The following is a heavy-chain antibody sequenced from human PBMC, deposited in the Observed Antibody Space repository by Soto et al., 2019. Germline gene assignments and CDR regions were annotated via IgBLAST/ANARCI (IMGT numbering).Heavy chain of an antibody. D-gene: IGHD3-10*01. CDR3: ARLPVVRGLTDYFPFDP. Sequence: SETLSLTCSVSGVAISSSSYWWGWVRQTAGKGLEWIGSIYYNGRTHYNPSLQSRATISVDTSKRQFSLSLTSVTDADTAVYFCARLPVVRGLTDYFPFDPWGQGVLVTVSS. J-gene: IGHJ5*02. CDR1: GVAISSSSYW. CDR2: IYYNGRT. V-gene: IGHV4-39*01.